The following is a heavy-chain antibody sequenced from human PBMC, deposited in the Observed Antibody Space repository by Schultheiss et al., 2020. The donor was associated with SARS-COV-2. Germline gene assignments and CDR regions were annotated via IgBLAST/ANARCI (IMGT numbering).Heavy chain of an antibody. J-gene: IGHJ6*02. CDR1: GYTFTGYY. Sequence: ASVKVSCKASGYTFTGYYMHWVRQAPGQGLEWMGWINPNSGGTNYAQKFQGWVTMTRDTSISTAYMELSRLRSDDTAVYYCARVYHYYGSGENYGMDVWGQGTTVTVSS. D-gene: IGHD3-10*01. V-gene: IGHV1-2*04. CDR2: INPNSGGT. CDR3: ARVYHYYGSGENYGMDV.